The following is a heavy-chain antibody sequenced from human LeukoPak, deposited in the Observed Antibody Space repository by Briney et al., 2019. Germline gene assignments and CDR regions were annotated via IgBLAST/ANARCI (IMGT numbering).Heavy chain of an antibody. J-gene: IGHJ6*02. CDR3: ARKVAVAGGYYYYGMDV. CDR1: GFTFSSYW. Sequence: VGSLRLSCAASGFTFSSYWMSWVRQAPGKGLEWVANIKQDGSEKYYVDSVKGRFTISRDNAKNSLYLQMNSLRAEDTAVYYCARKVAVAGGYYYYGMDVWGQGTTVTVSS. D-gene: IGHD6-19*01. V-gene: IGHV3-7*04. CDR2: IKQDGSEK.